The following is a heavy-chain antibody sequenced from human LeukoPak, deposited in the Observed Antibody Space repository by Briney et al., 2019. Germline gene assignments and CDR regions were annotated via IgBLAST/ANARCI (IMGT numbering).Heavy chain of an antibody. D-gene: IGHD4-11*01. CDR1: GFTFSGYW. CDR3: ARDEGRGLPDY. CDR2: INTDGSST. J-gene: IGHJ4*02. Sequence: PGGSLRLSCAASGFTFSGYWMHWVRQVPGKGLVWVSRINTDGSSTSYADSVKGRFTISRDNSKNTLYLQINSLRAEDTAVYYCARDEGRGLPDYWGQGTLVTVPS. V-gene: IGHV3-74*01.